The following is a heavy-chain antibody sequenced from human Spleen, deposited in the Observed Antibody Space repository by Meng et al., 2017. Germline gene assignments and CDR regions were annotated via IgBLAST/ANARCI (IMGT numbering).Heavy chain of an antibody. V-gene: IGHV3-30*01. J-gene: IGHJ4*02. CDR2: ISYDGSNK. D-gene: IGHD6-19*01. CDR3: AGQSPLVAVAVY. Sequence: GESLKIFCAASGFIFNFYDMNWVRQAPGKGLEWVAVISYDGSNKYYPDSVKGRFTISRDNSKSTLYLQVNSLRPEDTAVYYCAGQSPLVAVAVYWGQGTLVTVSS. CDR1: GFIFNFYD.